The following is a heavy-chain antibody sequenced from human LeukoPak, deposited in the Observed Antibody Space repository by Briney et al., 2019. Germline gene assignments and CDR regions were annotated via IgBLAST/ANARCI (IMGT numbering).Heavy chain of an antibody. V-gene: IGHV3-53*01. CDR3: AKEDGSWYYYNQFDY. CDR2: IYSGGST. Sequence: GGSLRLSCAASGFTVSSNYMSWVRQAPGKGLEWVSVIYSGGSTYYADSVKGRFTISRDNSKNTLYLQMNSLRAEDTAVYYCAKEDGSWYYYNQFDYWGQGTLVTVSS. CDR1: GFTVSSNY. D-gene: IGHD6-13*01. J-gene: IGHJ4*02.